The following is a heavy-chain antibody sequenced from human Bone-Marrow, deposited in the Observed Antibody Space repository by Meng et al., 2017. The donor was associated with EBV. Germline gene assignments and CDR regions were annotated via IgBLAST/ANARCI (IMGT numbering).Heavy chain of an antibody. D-gene: IGHD2-2*01. V-gene: IGHV4-30-2*01. J-gene: IGHJ4*02. CDR2: IYHSGST. CDR3: ASSDCSSTSCYPIY. Sequence: QHACARLLRHSHPLPLPCPVSRGPSIRCGYSWSGSRQPPGKGLEGIGYIYHSGSTYDNPSLKSRVTISVDRSKNQFSLKLSSVTAADTAVYYCASSDCSSTSCYPIYWGQGTLVTVSS. CDR1: RGPSIRCGYS.